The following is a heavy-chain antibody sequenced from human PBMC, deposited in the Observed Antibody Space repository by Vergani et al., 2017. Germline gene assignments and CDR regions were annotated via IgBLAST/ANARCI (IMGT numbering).Heavy chain of an antibody. J-gene: IGHJ5*01. CDR1: GFTFSGSA. D-gene: IGHD3-9*01. CDR3: ARARCIETCYMSNWLDS. Sequence: EVQLVESGGGLVQPGGSLTLSCAASGFTFSGSAMHWVRQTSGKGLEWIGRIRDKTYNYATAYAVSVKGRFIISRDNAQNTLYLQMNSLRVEDTGVYYCARARCIETCYMSNWLDSWGQGTLVTVSS. CDR2: IRDKTYNYAT. V-gene: IGHV3-73*02.